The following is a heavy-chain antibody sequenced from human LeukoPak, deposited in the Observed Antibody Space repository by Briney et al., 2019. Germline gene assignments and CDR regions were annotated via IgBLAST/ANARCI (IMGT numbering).Heavy chain of an antibody. D-gene: IGHD6-19*01. J-gene: IGHJ4*02. CDR1: GFTFSSYS. CDR2: ISSSSSTI. Sequence: GGSLRLSCAASGFTFSSYSMNWVRQAPGKGLEWVSYISSSSSTIYYADSVKDRFTISRDNSKNTLYLQMNSLRDEDTAVYYCAKLKTWGSGSDYWGQGTLVTVSS. V-gene: IGHV3-48*02. CDR3: AKLKTWGSGSDY.